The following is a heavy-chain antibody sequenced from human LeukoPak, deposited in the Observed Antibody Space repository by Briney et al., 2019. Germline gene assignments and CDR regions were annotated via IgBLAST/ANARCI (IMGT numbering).Heavy chain of an antibody. CDR2: IIPIFGTA. CDR1: GGTFRSYA. CDR3: ARERNDYDFHDFDI. V-gene: IGHV1-69*13. J-gene: IGHJ3*02. D-gene: IGHD3-3*01. Sequence: SVKVSCKASGGTFRSYAISWVRQAPGQGLEWVGGIIPIFGTANYAQKFQGRVTITADESTSTAYMELSSLRSEDTAVYYCARERNDYDFHDFDIWGQGTMVTVSS.